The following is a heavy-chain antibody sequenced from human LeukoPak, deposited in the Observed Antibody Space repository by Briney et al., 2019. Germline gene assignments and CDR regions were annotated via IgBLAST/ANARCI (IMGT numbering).Heavy chain of an antibody. J-gene: IGHJ4*02. D-gene: IGHD2-21*02. CDR3: ARVRDLAYFDY. CDR2: INPNIGGT. CDR1: GYTFTGYY. V-gene: IGHV1-2*02. Sequence: ASVKVSCKTSGYTFTGYYMHWVRQAPGQGLEWMGWINPNIGGTNYAQKFQGRVTMTRDTSISTAYMELSRLRSDDTAVYYCARVRDLAYFDYWGQGTLVTASS.